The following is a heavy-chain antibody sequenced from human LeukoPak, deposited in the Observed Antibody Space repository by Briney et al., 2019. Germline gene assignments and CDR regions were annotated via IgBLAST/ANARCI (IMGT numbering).Heavy chain of an antibody. CDR1: GGTFSSYA. Sequence: SVKVSCKASGGTFSSYAISWVRQAPGQGLEWMGGIIPIFGTANYAQKFQGRVTLTTDESTSTASMELSSLRSEDTAVYYCASCLSTEGYYYYYYMDVWGKGTTVTVSS. V-gene: IGHV1-69*05. J-gene: IGHJ6*03. CDR2: IIPIFGTA. CDR3: ASCLSTEGYYYYYYMDV. D-gene: IGHD5/OR15-5a*01.